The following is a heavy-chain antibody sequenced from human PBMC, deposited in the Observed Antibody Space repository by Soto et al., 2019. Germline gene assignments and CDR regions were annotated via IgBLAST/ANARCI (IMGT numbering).Heavy chain of an antibody. D-gene: IGHD2-2*01. V-gene: IGHV3-53*01. CDR2: IYSGGYT. J-gene: IGHJ4*02. Sequence: EVQLVESGGGLIQPGGSLRLSCAVSGFTVSNNYMSWVRQAPGKGLEGVSVIYSGGYTAYGDSVKGRFTISRDNSKNTIHLQIKGREADAAAVYYCATQPGGGGYWGQGTLVTVSS. CDR1: GFTVSNNY. CDR3: ATQPGGGGY.